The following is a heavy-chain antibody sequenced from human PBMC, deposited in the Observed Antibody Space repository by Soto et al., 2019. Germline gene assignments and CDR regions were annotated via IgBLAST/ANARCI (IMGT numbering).Heavy chain of an antibody. J-gene: IGHJ4*02. CDR3: PTGSHGYVDY. V-gene: IGHV4-30-2*01. D-gene: IGHD1-26*01. CDR2: IYHSGST. Sequence: QLQLQESGSGLVKPSQTLSLTCAVSGGSISSGGYSWSWIRQPPGKGLEWIGYIYHSGSTYYNPSLKSRVTLSVDRSKNQFSLKLSSVTAAATAVYYCPTGSHGYVDYWGQGTLVTVSS. CDR1: GGSISSGGYS.